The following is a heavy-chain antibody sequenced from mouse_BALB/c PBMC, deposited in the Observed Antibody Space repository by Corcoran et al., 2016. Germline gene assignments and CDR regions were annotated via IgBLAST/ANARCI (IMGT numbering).Heavy chain of an antibody. CDR3: ARYYDSSSYDMDY. Sequence: QIQLQQSGPELVRPGASVKLSCKASGYTFTDYYINWVKQKPGQGLEWIGWIYPGSGNTKYNEKFKGKATLTVDTSSSTAYMQLSSLTSEDTAVYFCARYYDSSSYDMDYWGQGTTVTVSS. J-gene: IGHJ4*01. V-gene: IGHV1-84*02. CDR1: GYTFTDYY. D-gene: IGHD1-1*01. CDR2: IYPGSGNT.